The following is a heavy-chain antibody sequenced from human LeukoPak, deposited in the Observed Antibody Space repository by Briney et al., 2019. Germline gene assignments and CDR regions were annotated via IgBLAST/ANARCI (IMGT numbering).Heavy chain of an antibody. V-gene: IGHV3-21*01. Sequence: PGGSLRLSCAASGFSVNFHSMNWVRQTPGKGLEWISYMTASGVTMYAESVYGRFTISRDNDKKSVYLQMISLRVEDTAVYFCTRDGGYIDYWGQGVLVTVSS. D-gene: IGHD5-12*01. J-gene: IGHJ4*02. CDR2: MTASGVT. CDR3: TRDGGYIDY. CDR1: GFSVNFHS.